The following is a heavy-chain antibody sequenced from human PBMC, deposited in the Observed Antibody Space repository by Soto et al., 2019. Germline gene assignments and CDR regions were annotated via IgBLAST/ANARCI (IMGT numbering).Heavy chain of an antibody. J-gene: IGHJ4*02. CDR1: GFRFRSYW. D-gene: IGHD3-9*01. CDR3: AREYYEVLTGYYNDY. Sequence: EVQLVESGGGLVQSGGSLGLSCAASGFRFRSYWMHWVSQAPGKGLVWVARISSDGSSTTYADSANGRFTISRDNDANTLYLQLSCLRVEDTAVYYCAREYYEVLTGYYNDYWGQGTLVTVSS. V-gene: IGHV3-74*01. CDR2: ISSDGSST.